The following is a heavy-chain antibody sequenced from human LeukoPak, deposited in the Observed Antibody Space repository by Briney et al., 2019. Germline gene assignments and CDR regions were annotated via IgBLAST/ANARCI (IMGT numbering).Heavy chain of an antibody. CDR2: IYYSGST. V-gene: IGHV4-59*01. J-gene: IGHJ6*03. D-gene: IGHD3-22*01. CDR1: VGSISSYY. Sequence: SETLSLTCTVSVGSISSYYWSWIRQPPGKGLEWIGYIYYSGSTNYNPSLKSRVTISVGTSKNQFSLKLSSVTAADTAVYYCARGAITIHSSGRDYYMDVWGKGTTVTVSS. CDR3: ARGAITIHSSGRDYYMDV.